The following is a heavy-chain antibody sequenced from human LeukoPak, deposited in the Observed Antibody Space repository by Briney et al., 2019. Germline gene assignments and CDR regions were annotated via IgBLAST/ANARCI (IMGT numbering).Heavy chain of an antibody. CDR3: ARQGVSDY. Sequence: SETLSLTCTVSGYSISSGYYWGWIRQPPGRGLEWIGSIYHSGGTYYKPSLKSRVTISLDTSKNQFSLMLTSVTAADTAVYYCARQGVSDYWGQGTLVTVSS. V-gene: IGHV4-38-2*02. J-gene: IGHJ4*02. CDR2: IYHSGGT. CDR1: GYSISSGYY.